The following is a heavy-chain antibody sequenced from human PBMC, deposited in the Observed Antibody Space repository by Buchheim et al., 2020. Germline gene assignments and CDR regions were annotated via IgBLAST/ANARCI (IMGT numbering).Heavy chain of an antibody. V-gene: IGHV3-48*03. D-gene: IGHD6-19*01. Sequence: EVQLVESGGGLVQPGGSLRLSCAVSGFTFSGYEMNWVCQAPGKGLEWVSYISSSGTIIKYANSVKGRCTIARDNAKNSLYLQMNSLRAEDTAVYYCARDRGSGWSIFDQWGQGTL. CDR1: GFTFSGYE. J-gene: IGHJ4*02. CDR2: ISSSGTII. CDR3: ARDRGSGWSIFDQ.